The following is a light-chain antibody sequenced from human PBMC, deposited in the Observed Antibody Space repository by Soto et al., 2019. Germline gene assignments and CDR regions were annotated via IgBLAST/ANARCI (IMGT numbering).Light chain of an antibody. CDR1: SSDVGAYNS. V-gene: IGLV2-14*02. CDR3: NSYTSSNTYV. CDR2: KGT. Sequence: QSVLAQPASVSGSPGQSITISCTGTSSDVGAYNSVSWYQQHPHRAPQVIIYKGTQRPSGVSNRFSGSKSGNTASLTISGLQAEDEADYYCNSYTSSNTYVFGSGTKVTAL. J-gene: IGLJ1*01.